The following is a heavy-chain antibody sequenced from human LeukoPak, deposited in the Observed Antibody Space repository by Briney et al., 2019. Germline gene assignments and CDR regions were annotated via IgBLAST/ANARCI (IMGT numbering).Heavy chain of an antibody. CDR1: GGSISSSSYY. CDR3: ARHGDIFGSSPHFDY. D-gene: IGHD6-6*01. J-gene: IGHJ4*02. V-gene: IGHV4-39*01. Sequence: SETLSLTCTVSGGSISSSSYYWGWIRQPPGRGLEWIGTIYYSGSTYYNPSLKSRVTISVDTSKNQFSLNLSSVTAADTAVYYCARHGDIFGSSPHFDYWGQGTLVTVSS. CDR2: IYYSGST.